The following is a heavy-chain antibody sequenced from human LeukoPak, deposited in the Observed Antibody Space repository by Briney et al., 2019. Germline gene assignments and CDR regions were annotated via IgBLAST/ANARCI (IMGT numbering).Heavy chain of an antibody. CDR3: ARENGAIIAAVKDYSRGYDY. CDR2: IRYDGGNK. CDR1: GFTFSSYG. J-gene: IGHJ4*02. V-gene: IGHV3-30*02. Sequence: GGSLRLSCAASGFTFSSYGMYWVRQAPGKGLEWVAFIRYDGGNKYYADSVKGRFTISRDNAKNSLYLQMNSLRAEDTAVYYCARENGAIIAAVKDYSRGYDYWGQGTLVTVSS. D-gene: IGHD6-13*01.